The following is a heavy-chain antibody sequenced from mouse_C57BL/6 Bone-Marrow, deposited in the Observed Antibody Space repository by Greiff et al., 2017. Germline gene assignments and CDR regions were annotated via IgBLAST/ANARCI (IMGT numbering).Heavy chain of an antibody. J-gene: IGHJ4*01. Sequence: VQLKQSGPELVKPGASVKISCKASGYSFTDYYMNWVKQSNGKSLEWIGVINPNYGPTSYNQKFKGKATLTVDQSSSTAYMQLNSLTSEDSAVYYCARGYDNSYAMDYWGQGTSLTVSS. D-gene: IGHD2-1*01. CDR3: ARGYDNSYAMDY. CDR2: INPNYGPT. V-gene: IGHV1-39*01. CDR1: GYSFTDYY.